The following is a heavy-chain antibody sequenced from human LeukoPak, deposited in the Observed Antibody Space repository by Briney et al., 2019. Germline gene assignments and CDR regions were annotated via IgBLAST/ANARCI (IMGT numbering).Heavy chain of an antibody. D-gene: IGHD6-19*01. CDR1: GGSISSGGYP. CDR3: ASSIAVAGAYFDY. V-gene: IGHV4-30-2*01. CDR2: IYHSGST. Sequence: SETLSLTCAVSGGSISSGGYPWSWIRQPPGKGLEWIGYIYHSGSTYYNPSLKSRVTISVDRSKNQFSLKLSSVTAADTAVYYCASSIAVAGAYFDYWGQGTLVTVSS. J-gene: IGHJ4*02.